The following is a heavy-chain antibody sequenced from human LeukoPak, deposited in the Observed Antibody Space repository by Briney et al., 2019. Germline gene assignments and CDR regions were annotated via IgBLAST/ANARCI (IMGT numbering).Heavy chain of an antibody. D-gene: IGHD2-15*01. CDR1: GYTFASFG. CDR2: ISVYNGNT. V-gene: IGHV1-18*01. J-gene: IGHJ6*02. Sequence: ASVKVSCKAFGYTFASFGVSWVRQAPGQGLEWMAWISVYNGNTNIAQKFQGRVTVTTDTSTNTAYMELRSLRSDGTAVYYCARDIVVVVGSFYYGMDVWGQGTTVTVSS. CDR3: ARDIVVVVGSFYYGMDV.